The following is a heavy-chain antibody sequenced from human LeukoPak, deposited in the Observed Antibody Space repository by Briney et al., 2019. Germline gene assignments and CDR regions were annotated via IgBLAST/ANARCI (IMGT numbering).Heavy chain of an antibody. CDR1: GGSISSGSYY. CDR3: AISRDGYKN. V-gene: IGHV4-61*02. D-gene: IGHD5-24*01. J-gene: IGHJ4*02. CDR2: IYTSGST. Sequence: SETXSLTCTVSGGSISSGSYYWSWIRQPAGKGLEWIGRIYTSGSTNYNPSLKSRVTISVDTSKNQFSLKLSSVTAADTAVYYCAISRDGYKNWGQGTLVTVSS.